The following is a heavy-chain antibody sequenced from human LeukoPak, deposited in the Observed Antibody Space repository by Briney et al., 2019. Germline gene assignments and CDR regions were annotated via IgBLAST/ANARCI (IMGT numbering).Heavy chain of an antibody. CDR3: ARELAYCGGDFFTDAFDI. CDR1: GFSFSPFP. Sequence: GGSLRLSCVASGFSFSPFPMNWVRQAPGKGLEWLSYISNSGSTTYLADSVKGRFNVSRDNAKNSLYLQMSSLRAEDTGVYYCARELAYCGGDFFTDAFDIWGQGTMVTVSS. D-gene: IGHD2-21*02. V-gene: IGHV3-48*03. CDR2: ISNSGSTT. J-gene: IGHJ3*02.